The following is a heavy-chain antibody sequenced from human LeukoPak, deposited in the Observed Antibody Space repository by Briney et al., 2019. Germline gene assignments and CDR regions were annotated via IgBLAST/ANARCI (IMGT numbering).Heavy chain of an antibody. CDR1: GFTFSSYS. Sequence: GGSLRLSCAASGFTFSSYSMNWIRQAPGKGLEWVSSISSSSSYIYYADSVKGRFTISRDNAKNSLYLQMNSLRAEDTAVYYCAGDGGNDFWSGYYYFDYWGQGTLVTVSS. V-gene: IGHV3-21*01. J-gene: IGHJ4*02. CDR2: ISSSSSYI. CDR3: AGDGGNDFWSGYYYFDY. D-gene: IGHD3-3*01.